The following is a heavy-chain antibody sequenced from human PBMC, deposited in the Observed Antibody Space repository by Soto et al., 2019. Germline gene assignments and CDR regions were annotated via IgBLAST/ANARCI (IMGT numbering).Heavy chain of an antibody. J-gene: IGHJ4*02. V-gene: IGHV3-33*01. CDR3: ARASPQPEPYDFDY. Sequence: QVQLVESGGGVVQPGRSLRLSCAASGFTFSNFGMHWVRQAPGKGLEWVAVIWYDGSNKYYADSVEGRFTISRDNSKNTVYLQMNSLRAEDTAVYSCARASPQPEPYDFDYWGQGTLVTVSS. D-gene: IGHD3-16*01. CDR2: IWYDGSNK. CDR1: GFTFSNFG.